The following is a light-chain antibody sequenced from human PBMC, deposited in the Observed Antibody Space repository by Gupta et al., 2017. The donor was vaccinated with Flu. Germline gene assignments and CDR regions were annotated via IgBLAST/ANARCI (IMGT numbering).Light chain of an antibody. CDR2: DAS. CDR1: QDISNY. Sequence: DIQMTQSPSSLSASVGDRVTITCQASQDISNYLNWYQQKPTKAPKLLIYDASNLQTGVPSRFSGSRSGTDFTFTISSLQPEDIATYYCQQDYNLLITFGGGTKVEIK. J-gene: IGKJ4*01. V-gene: IGKV1-33*01. CDR3: QQDYNLLIT.